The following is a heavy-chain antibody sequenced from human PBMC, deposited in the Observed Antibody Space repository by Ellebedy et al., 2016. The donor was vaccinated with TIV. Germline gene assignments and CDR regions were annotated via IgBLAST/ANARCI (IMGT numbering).Heavy chain of an antibody. J-gene: IGHJ4*02. CDR2: IYHSGDT. V-gene: IGHV4-38-2*02. CDR3: ARGYRWLVFSQFNYFDY. CDR1: GYSISSGYY. Sequence: MPSETLSLTCTVSGYSISSGYYWGWIRQPPGKGLEWIGNIYHSGDTYYNPSLTSRVTVSVDTSKNQFSLKLSSVTAADTAVYYCARGYRWLVFSQFNYFDYWGQGTLVTVSS. D-gene: IGHD6-19*01.